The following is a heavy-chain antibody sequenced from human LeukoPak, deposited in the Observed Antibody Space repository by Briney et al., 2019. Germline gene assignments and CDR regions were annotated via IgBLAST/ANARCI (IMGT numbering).Heavy chain of an antibody. CDR1: GFTVSSNY. V-gene: IGHV3-11*01. D-gene: IGHD6-19*01. J-gene: IGHJ5*02. CDR2: ISSSGSTI. Sequence: PGGSLRLSCAASGFTVSSNYMSWVRQAPGKGLEWVSYISSSGSTIYYADSVKGRFTISRDNAKNSLYLQMNSLRAEDTAVYYCAKGGIAVAGIFGNWFDPWGQGTLVTVSS. CDR3: AKGGIAVAGIFGNWFDP.